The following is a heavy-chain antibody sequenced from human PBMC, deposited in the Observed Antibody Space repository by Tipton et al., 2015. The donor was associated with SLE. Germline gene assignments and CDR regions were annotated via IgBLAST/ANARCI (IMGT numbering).Heavy chain of an antibody. D-gene: IGHD7-27*01. CDR1: GGSISSSSHY. CDR3: ARDPNGGYGSFDY. J-gene: IGHJ4*02. Sequence: TLSLTCTVSGGSISSSSHYWSWIRQPPGKGLEWIGSIHYSGSPSYNPSLRSRVTISVDTSKNQFSLKLSSVTAADTAVYYCARDPNGGYGSFDYWGLGALVTVSP. CDR2: IHYSGSP. V-gene: IGHV4-39*07.